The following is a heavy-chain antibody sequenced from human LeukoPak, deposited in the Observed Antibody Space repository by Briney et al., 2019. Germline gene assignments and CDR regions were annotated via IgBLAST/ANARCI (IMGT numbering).Heavy chain of an antibody. D-gene: IGHD2-2*01. Sequence: PGGSLRLSCAASGFTFSDYYMSWIRQAPGKGLEWVSYISNSSSTIYYADSVKGRFTISRDNAKNSLYLQMNSLRAEDTAVYYCASAMRIPVVPAAIILGDWGQGTLVTVSS. V-gene: IGHV3-11*04. CDR2: ISNSSSTI. J-gene: IGHJ4*02. CDR1: GFTFSDYY. CDR3: ASAMRIPVVPAAIILGD.